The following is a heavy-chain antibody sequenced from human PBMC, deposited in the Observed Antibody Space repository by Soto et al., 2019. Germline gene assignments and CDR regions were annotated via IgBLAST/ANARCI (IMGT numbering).Heavy chain of an antibody. CDR3: GRTXGWXVDC. CDR2: TYYRTKWYN. D-gene: IGHD2-15*01. V-gene: IGHV6-1*01. CDR1: GDSVSSNSAA. Sequence: PSQTLSLTCAISGDSVSSNSAAWHWIRQSPSRGLEWLGRTYYRTKWYNDYAVSVRGRIIVSPDTSKNQFSLQLNSVIPEDTAVYYCGRTXGWXVDCWGQGTLVTVSS. J-gene: IGHJ4*02.